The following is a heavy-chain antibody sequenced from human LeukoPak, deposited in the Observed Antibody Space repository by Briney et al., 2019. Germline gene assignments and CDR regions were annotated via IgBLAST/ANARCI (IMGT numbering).Heavy chain of an antibody. CDR2: IYHSGST. J-gene: IGHJ4*02. Sequence: SETLSLTCAVSGGSISSSNWWCWVRQPPGNGLEWIGEIYHSGSTNYNPSLKSRVTISVDKSKNQFSLKLSSVTAADTAVYYCARKRYCGGDCYHFDYWGQGTLVTVSS. V-gene: IGHV4-4*02. CDR1: GGSISSSNW. D-gene: IGHD2-21*02. CDR3: ARKRYCGGDCYHFDY.